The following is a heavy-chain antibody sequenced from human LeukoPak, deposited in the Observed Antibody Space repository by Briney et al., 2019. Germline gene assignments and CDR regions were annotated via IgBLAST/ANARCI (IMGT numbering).Heavy chain of an antibody. CDR2: ISSSSSTI. CDR1: GFTFSSYS. V-gene: IGHV3-48*02. CDR3: ARGQNSGSYYLSTCWFDP. J-gene: IGHJ5*02. Sequence: PGGSLRLSCAASGFTFSSYSMTWVRQAPGKGLEWVSYISSSSSTIYYADSVKGRFTISRDNAKNSLYLQMNSLRDEDTAVYYCARGQNSGSYYLSTCWFDPWGQGTLVTVSS. D-gene: IGHD1-26*01.